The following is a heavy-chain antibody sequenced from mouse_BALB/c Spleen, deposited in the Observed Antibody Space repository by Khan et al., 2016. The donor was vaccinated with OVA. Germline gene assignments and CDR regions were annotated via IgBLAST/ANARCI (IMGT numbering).Heavy chain of an antibody. Sequence: QVQLKQSGAELMKPGASVKISCKAAGYTFSSYWIEWVKQRPGHGLEWIGEILPGRDRTNYNENSKGKATFTADTSSNPASMQLSSLTTEDSAVYYCARGNYYGSTSWFGYWGQGTLVTVSA. CDR3: ARGNYYGSTSWFGY. CDR1: GYTFSSYW. J-gene: IGHJ3*01. CDR2: ILPGRDRT. D-gene: IGHD1-1*01. V-gene: IGHV1-9*01.